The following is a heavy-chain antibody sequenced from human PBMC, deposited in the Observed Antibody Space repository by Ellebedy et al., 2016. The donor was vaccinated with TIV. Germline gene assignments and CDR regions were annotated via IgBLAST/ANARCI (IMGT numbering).Heavy chain of an antibody. Sequence: MPGGSLRLSCAVYGGSLSGYYWSWIRQPPGKGLEWIGEITHSGSTNYNPSLKSRVTISVDTSKNQFSLNLSSVTAADTAVYYYARGLARDYWGQGTLVTVSS. CDR1: GGSLSGYY. CDR2: ITHSGST. J-gene: IGHJ4*02. V-gene: IGHV4-34*01. CDR3: ARGLARDY.